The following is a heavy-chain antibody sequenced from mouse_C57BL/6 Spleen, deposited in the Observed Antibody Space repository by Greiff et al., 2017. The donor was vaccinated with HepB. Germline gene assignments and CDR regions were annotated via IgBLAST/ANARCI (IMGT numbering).Heavy chain of an antibody. CDR3: ARSSLDY. CDR2: IYPGDGDT. J-gene: IGHJ2*01. V-gene: IGHV1-82*01. CDR1: GYAFSSSW. Sequence: VQLQQSGPELVKPGASVKISCKASGYAFSSSWMNWVKQRPGKGLEWIGRIYPGDGDTNYNGKFKGKATLTADKSSSNAYMQLSSLTSEDSAVFFCARSSLDYWGQGTTLTVSS.